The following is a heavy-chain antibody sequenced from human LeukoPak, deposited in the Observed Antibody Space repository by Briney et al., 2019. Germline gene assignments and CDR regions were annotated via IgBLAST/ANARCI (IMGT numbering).Heavy chain of an antibody. CDR1: GFTFSTYG. Sequence: GGSLRLSCAASGFTFSTYGMHWLRQAPGKGLEWMAIISSDGSNEYYADSVKGRFTISRDNSKNTLFLQLSNLRAEDTAIYYCAKSQGDSGYNSFHCWGQGTLVTVSS. J-gene: IGHJ1*01. D-gene: IGHD5-12*01. CDR2: ISSDGSNE. CDR3: AKSQGDSGYNSFHC. V-gene: IGHV3-30*18.